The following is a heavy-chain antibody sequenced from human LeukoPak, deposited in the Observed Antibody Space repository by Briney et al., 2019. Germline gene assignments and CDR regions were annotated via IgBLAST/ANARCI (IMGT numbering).Heavy chain of an antibody. CDR2: INHSGST. CDR3: ASTYCSGGSCYSGHDY. V-gene: IGHV4-34*01. Sequence: SETLSLTCAVYGGSFSGYYWSWIRQPPGKGLEWIGEINHSGSTNYNRSLKSRVTISVDTSKNQFSLKLSSVTAADTAVYYCASTYCSGGSCYSGHDYWGQGTLVTVSS. CDR1: GGSFSGYY. J-gene: IGHJ4*02. D-gene: IGHD2-15*01.